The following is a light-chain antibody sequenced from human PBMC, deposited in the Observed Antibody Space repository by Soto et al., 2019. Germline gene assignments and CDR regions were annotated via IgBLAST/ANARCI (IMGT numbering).Light chain of an antibody. Sequence: QSVLTQPASVSGSPGQSVTISCTGTSSDVGDYNFVSWYQQRPGKAPRLIISNVSDRPSAVSNRFSGSKSGDTASLTISGLQAEDEDDYYCCSYPHSIGTGLFGGGTQLTVL. CDR2: NVS. CDR1: SSDVGDYNF. J-gene: IGLJ2*01. CDR3: CSYPHSIGTGL. V-gene: IGLV2-14*03.